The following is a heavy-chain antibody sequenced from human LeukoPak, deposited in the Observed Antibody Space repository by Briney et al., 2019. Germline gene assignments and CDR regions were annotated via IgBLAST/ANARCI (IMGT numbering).Heavy chain of an antibody. J-gene: IGHJ5*02. Sequence: SGPGLVKPSQTLSLTCTVSGGSISSGDYYWSWIRQPPGKGLEWIAYMYYSGSTYYTPSLKSRVTMSADTSKNQLSLKLSSVTAADTAVYYCARPYYYDSRIDPWGQGILVTVSS. D-gene: IGHD3-22*01. CDR2: MYYSGST. CDR3: ARPYYYDSRIDP. CDR1: GGSISSGDYY. V-gene: IGHV4-30-4*01.